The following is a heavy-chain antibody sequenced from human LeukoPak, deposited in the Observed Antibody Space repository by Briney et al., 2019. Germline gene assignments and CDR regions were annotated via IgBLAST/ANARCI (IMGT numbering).Heavy chain of an antibody. Sequence: GGSLRLSCAASGFTFSSCAMSWVRQAPGKGLEWVSAISGSGGSTYYADSVKGRFTISRDNSKNTLYLQMNSLRAEDTAVYYCAKGTAAAGIPWFDPWGQGTLVTVSS. CDR2: ISGSGGST. CDR1: GFTFSSCA. V-gene: IGHV3-23*01. D-gene: IGHD6-13*01. J-gene: IGHJ5*02. CDR3: AKGTAAAGIPWFDP.